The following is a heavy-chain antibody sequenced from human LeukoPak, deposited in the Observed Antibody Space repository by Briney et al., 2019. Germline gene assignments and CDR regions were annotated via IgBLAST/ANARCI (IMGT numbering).Heavy chain of an antibody. Sequence: PSQTLSLTCTVSGGSISSGGYYWSWIRPHPGKGLEWIGYIYYSGSTFYNPSLKSRVTISIDTTENQFSLKLSSVTAADTAVYYCARYYGDFLGYFDLWGRGTLVTVSS. J-gene: IGHJ2*01. CDR1: GGSISSGGYY. CDR2: IYYSGST. CDR3: ARYYGDFLGYFDL. D-gene: IGHD4-17*01. V-gene: IGHV4-31*03.